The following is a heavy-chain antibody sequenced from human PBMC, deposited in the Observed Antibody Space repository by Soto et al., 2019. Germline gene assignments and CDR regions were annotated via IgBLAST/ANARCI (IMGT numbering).Heavy chain of an antibody. CDR3: ASARVVSAASARWFDP. Sequence: SETLSLTCAVSSGSISSSNWWSWVRQPPGKGLEWIGEIYHSGSTNYNPSLKSRVTISVDKSKNQFSLKLSSVTAADTAVYYCASARVVSAASARWFDPWGQGTLVTVSS. D-gene: IGHD2-2*01. CDR2: IYHSGST. CDR1: SGSISSSNW. J-gene: IGHJ5*02. V-gene: IGHV4-4*02.